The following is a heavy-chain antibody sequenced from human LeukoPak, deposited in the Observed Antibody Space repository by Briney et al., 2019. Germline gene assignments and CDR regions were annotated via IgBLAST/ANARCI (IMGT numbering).Heavy chain of an antibody. V-gene: IGHV4-38-2*01. Sequence: SETLSLTCAVSGYSIYSNFYWGWIRQPPGKGLEWMGSIYHSGSSYYNPSLKSRVTISIDTSNNQFSLKLTSVTHADTGIYYCARHCSSGSSGTYYSVDYLGEGTLVSDSS. CDR2: IYHSGSS. D-gene: IGHD3-10*01. J-gene: IGHJ4*02. CDR1: GYSIYSNFY. CDR3: ARHCSSGSSGTYYSVDY.